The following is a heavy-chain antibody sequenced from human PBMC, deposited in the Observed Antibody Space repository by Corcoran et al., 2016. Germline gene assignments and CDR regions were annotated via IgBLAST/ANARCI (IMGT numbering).Heavy chain of an antibody. J-gene: IGHJ4*02. CDR3: ARLTTMGRGGAYYFDY. V-gene: IGHV1-69*01. CDR2: IIPIFGTA. D-gene: IGHD3-10*01. CDR1: GGTFSSYA. Sequence: QVQLVQSGAEVKKPGSSVKVSCKASGGTFSSYAISWVRQAPGQGLEWMGGIIPIFGTANYAQKFQGRVTITADESTRTAYMGLSSLSSEDPAVYYCARLTTMGRGGAYYFDYWGQGTLVTVSS.